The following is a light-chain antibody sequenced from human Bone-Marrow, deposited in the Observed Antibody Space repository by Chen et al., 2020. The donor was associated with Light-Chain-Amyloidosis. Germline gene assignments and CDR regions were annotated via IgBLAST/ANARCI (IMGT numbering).Light chain of an antibody. CDR2: EDN. Sequence: SYELTQPPSVSVSPGQTATSTCPGDELQKKFASWYQQRSGQAPVVVIYEDNKRRPGIPERFSGSSSGTVATLLINEVQLEDEADYYCYSSDSSATQRVFGSGTKLTVL. V-gene: IGLV3-10*01. J-gene: IGLJ1*01. CDR1: ELQKKF. CDR3: YSSDSSATQRV.